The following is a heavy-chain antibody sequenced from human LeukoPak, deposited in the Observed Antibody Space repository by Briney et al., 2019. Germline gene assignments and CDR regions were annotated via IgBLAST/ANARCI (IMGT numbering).Heavy chain of an antibody. CDR3: AREGSTSGTNWFDP. D-gene: IGHD3-10*01. J-gene: IGHJ5*02. Sequence: SETLSLTCTVPGGSISSSSYYWGWIRQPPGKGLEWIGSIYHSGSTYYNPSLKSRVTISMDTSKNQFSLKLTSVTAADTAVYYCAREGSTSGTNWFDPWGQGTLVTVSS. CDR2: IYHSGST. CDR1: GGSISSSSYY. V-gene: IGHV4-39*07.